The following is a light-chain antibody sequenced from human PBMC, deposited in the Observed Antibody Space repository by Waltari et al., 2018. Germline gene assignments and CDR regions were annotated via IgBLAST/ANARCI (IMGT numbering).Light chain of an antibody. V-gene: IGLV7-43*01. CDR3: LVYYADTWV. CDR2: FAS. J-gene: IGLJ3*02. Sequence: QTVVTQESSLTVSPGGTVTPPCASSTGAVPSGYYANWFQQKPGQAPRALIYFASNKHSWTPARFSGYLLGGKAALTLSGVQPEDEADYYCLVYYADTWVFGGGTKLTVL. CDR1: TGAVPSGYY.